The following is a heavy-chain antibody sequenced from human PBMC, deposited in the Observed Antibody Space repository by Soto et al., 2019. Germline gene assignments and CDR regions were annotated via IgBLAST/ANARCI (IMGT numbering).Heavy chain of an antibody. CDR2: IYHSGST. CDR3: ARIAAAGTSVDY. J-gene: IGHJ4*02. V-gene: IGHV4-4*02. CDR1: GGSISSSNW. Sequence: QVQLQESGPGLVKPSGTLSLTCAVSGGSISSSNWWSWVRQPPGKGLAWIGEIYHSGSTNYNPSPESRVTRSVDKSKARFSVKLRSVTGAETAVYYCARIAAAGTSVDYWGQGTLVTVSS. D-gene: IGHD6-13*01.